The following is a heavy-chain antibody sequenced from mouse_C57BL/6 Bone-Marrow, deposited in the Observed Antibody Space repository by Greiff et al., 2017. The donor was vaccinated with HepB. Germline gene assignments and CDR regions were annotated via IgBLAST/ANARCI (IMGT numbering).Heavy chain of an antibody. V-gene: IGHV1-81*01. Sequence: VQLQQSGAELARPGASVKLSCKASGYTFTSYGISWVKQRTGQGLEWIGEIYPRSGNTYYNEKFKGKATLTADKSSSTAYMELRSLTSEDSAVYFCAREGMVTKWYFDVWGTGTTVTVSS. D-gene: IGHD2-1*01. CDR1: GYTFTSYG. J-gene: IGHJ1*03. CDR2: IYPRSGNT. CDR3: AREGMVTKWYFDV.